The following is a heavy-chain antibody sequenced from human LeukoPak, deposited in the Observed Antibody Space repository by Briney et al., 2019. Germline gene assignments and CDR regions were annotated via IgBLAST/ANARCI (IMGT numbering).Heavy chain of an antibody. V-gene: IGHV4-59*01. Sequence: SETLSLTCTVSGGSIRSYYWSWIRQPPGKGLEWIAHIHDSGSTSYNPSLKSRVTISVDTSKNQFSLKLSSVTAADTAVYYCAREGTAGTNLNWFDPWGQGTLVTVSS. CDR3: AREGTAGTNLNWFDP. D-gene: IGHD1-1*01. CDR2: IHDSGST. J-gene: IGHJ5*02. CDR1: GGSIRSYY.